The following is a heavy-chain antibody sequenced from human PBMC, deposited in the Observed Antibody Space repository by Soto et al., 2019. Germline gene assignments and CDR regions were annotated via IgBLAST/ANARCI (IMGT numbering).Heavy chain of an antibody. J-gene: IGHJ4*02. Sequence: GASVKVSCKASGGTFSSYAISWVRQAPGQGLEWMGGIIPIFGTANYAQKFQGRVTITADESTSTAYMELSSLRSEDTAVYYCASDSSGWYRFDYWGQGTLVTVSS. V-gene: IGHV1-69*13. CDR1: GGTFSSYA. CDR3: ASDSSGWYRFDY. CDR2: IIPIFGTA. D-gene: IGHD6-19*01.